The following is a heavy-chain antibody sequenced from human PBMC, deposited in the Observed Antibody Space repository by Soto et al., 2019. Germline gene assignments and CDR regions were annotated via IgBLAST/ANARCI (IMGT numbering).Heavy chain of an antibody. CDR1: GGSITDINW. CDR2: VFHTGTT. J-gene: IGHJ5*02. Sequence: HLQESGPGLVKPSWTLSLTCAVSGGSITDINWWSWVRQPPGRDLEWIGEVFHTGTTNYSPSLKSRVTMSVDRSTSQFSLRLNSVTAADAAVYYCLSRLSPGPWGQGILVTVSS. V-gene: IGHV4-4*02. CDR3: LSRLSPGP.